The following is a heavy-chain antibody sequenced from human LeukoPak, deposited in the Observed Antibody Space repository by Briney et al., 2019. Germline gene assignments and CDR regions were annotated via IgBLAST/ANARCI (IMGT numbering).Heavy chain of an antibody. Sequence: GGSLRLSCAASGFTFSSYSMNWVRQAPGKGLEWVSSISSSSSYIYYADSVKGRLTISRDNAKNSLYLQMNSLRAEDTAVYYCARGPSGWFDYWGQGTLVTVSS. CDR3: ARGPSGWFDY. D-gene: IGHD6-19*01. V-gene: IGHV3-21*01. CDR1: GFTFSSYS. CDR2: ISSSSSYI. J-gene: IGHJ4*02.